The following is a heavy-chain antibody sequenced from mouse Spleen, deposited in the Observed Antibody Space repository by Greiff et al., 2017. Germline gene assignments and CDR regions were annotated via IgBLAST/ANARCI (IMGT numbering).Heavy chain of an antibody. V-gene: IGHV1-64*01. CDR1: GYTFTSYW. CDR2: IHPNSGST. Sequence: QVQLQQPGAELVKPGASVKLSCKASGYTFTSYWMHWVKQRPGQGLEWIGMIHPNSGSTNYNEKFKSKATLTVDKSSSTAYMQLSSLTSEDSAVYYCARSYYRYEYYFDYWGQGTTLTVSS. J-gene: IGHJ2*01. CDR3: ARSYYRYEYYFDY. D-gene: IGHD2-14*01.